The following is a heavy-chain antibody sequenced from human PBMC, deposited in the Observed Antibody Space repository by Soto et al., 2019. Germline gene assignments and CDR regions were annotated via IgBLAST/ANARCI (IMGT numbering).Heavy chain of an antibody. CDR2: INSDGSST. CDR1: GFTFSSYW. Sequence: VQLVESGGGVVQPGRSLRLSCPASGFTFSSYWLHWVRQAPGKGLVWVSRINSDGSSTSYADSVKGRFTISRDNAKNTLYLQMNSLRAEDTAVYYCARVEADKPFDYWGQGTLVTVSS. V-gene: IGHV3-74*02. J-gene: IGHJ4*02. CDR3: ARVEADKPFDY.